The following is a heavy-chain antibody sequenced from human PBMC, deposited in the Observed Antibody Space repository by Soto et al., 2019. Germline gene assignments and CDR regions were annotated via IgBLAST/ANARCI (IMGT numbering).Heavy chain of an antibody. V-gene: IGHV4-34*01. Sequence: PSETLSLTCAVYGGSLSGYYWSWIRQPPGKALEWIGEFNHSGDTNYNPSLKSRVSISADTSKNEVFLNLSSVTAADTAMYYCARHHVRGRTIAGAAEFWDQGTLVTV. CDR3: ARHHVRGRTIAGAAEF. J-gene: IGHJ4*02. D-gene: IGHD1-26*01. CDR1: GGSLSGYY. CDR2: FNHSGDT.